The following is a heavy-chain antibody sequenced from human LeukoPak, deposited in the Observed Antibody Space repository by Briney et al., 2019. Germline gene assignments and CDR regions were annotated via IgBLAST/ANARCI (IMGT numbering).Heavy chain of an antibody. J-gene: IGHJ4*02. CDR1: GFTFSDYA. CDR3: AKDREKAVGATIFDH. CDR2: ISFSGRST. Sequence: GWSLRLSCAVSGFTFSDYAMSWVRQAPGKGLEWVLGISFSGRSTNYADSVKGRFIISRDNSNNTLHLQMNSLRAEDTAVYYCAKDREKAVGATIFDHWGQGTLVTVSS. V-gene: IGHV3-23*01. D-gene: IGHD1-26*01.